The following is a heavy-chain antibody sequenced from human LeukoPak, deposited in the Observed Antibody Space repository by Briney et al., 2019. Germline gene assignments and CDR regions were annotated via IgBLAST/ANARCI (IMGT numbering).Heavy chain of an antibody. CDR3: AKAGEQQWLRMHFDN. J-gene: IGHJ4*02. CDR2: ISGSGDST. CDR1: GFTFSSYV. V-gene: IGHV3-23*01. Sequence: GGSLRLSCAASGFTFSSYVMSWVRQAPGKGLEWVSVISGSGDSTHYADSVKGRFTISRDNSKNTLYLQMKSLRVEDTPVYYCAKAGEQQWLRMHFDNWGQGTLVTV. D-gene: IGHD5-18*01.